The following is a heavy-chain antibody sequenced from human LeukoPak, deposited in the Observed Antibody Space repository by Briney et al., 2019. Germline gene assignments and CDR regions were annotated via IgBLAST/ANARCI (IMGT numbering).Heavy chain of an antibody. J-gene: IGHJ3*01. Sequence: GGSLRLSCTAPGFTSSSYEMNWVRQAPGKGLEWVSYIWSSGSPTHYADSVKGRFTISRDNAKNSLYLQMSSLRADDTAVYYCARELTDVAGDGIHVWGQGTMATVSS. CDR2: IWSSGSPT. CDR3: ARELTDVAGDGIHV. CDR1: GFTSSSYE. D-gene: IGHD5-12*01. V-gene: IGHV3-48*03.